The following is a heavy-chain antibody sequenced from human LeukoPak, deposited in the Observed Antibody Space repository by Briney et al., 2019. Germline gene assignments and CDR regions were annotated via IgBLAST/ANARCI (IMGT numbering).Heavy chain of an antibody. V-gene: IGHV4-59*01. CDR1: GGSISSYY. J-gene: IGHJ3*02. D-gene: IGHD3-10*01. CDR2: LYYSGST. CDR3: ARGGSGISNAFDI. Sequence: SETLSLTRSVSGGSISSYYWSWIRQPPGKGLEWIGYLYYSGSTNSNPSLKSRVTMSVDTSKNQFSLKLRSVTAADTAVYYCARGGSGISNAFDIWGQGTMATVSS.